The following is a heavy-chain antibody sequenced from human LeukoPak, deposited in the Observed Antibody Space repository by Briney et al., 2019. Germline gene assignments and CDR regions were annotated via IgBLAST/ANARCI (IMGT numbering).Heavy chain of an antibody. V-gene: IGHV3-66*02. D-gene: IGHD6-6*01. Sequence: GGSLRLSCAASGFTVSSNYMSWVRQAPGKGLEWVSVIYSGGSTYYADSVKGRFTISRDKSKNTLYLQMNSLRAEDTAVYYCARPPRRIRQLAAEYFQHWGQGTLVTVSS. J-gene: IGHJ1*01. CDR1: GFTVSSNY. CDR3: ARPPRRIRQLAAEYFQH. CDR2: IYSGGST.